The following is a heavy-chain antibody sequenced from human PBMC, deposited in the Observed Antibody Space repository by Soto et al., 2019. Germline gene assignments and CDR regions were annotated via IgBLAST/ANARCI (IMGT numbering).Heavy chain of an antibody. CDR2: ISTYNGNT. V-gene: IGHV1-18*01. CDR1: GYSFTRYG. D-gene: IGHD3-9*01. CDR3: ASSGPYILPTIDY. Sequence: ASVKVACKASGYSFTRYGISWGRQEPGQGLEWMGWISTYNGNTNYAQKLQGRVTMTIDTSTNTAYMELRSLTSDATSVYYCASSGPYILPTIDYWGKGTQVTVSP. J-gene: IGHJ4*02.